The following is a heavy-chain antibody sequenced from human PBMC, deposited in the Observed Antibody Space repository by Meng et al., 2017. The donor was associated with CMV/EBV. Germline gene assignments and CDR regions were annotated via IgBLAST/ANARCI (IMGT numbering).Heavy chain of an antibody. Sequence: QLQLQESGPGLVKPSETLSLTCTVSGGSISSSSYSWGWIRQPPGKGLEWIGSIYYSGSTYYNPSLKSRVTISVDTSKNQFSLKLSSVTAADTAVYYCVTWLWFGELSGYYFDYWGQGTLVTVSS. V-gene: IGHV4-39*07. CDR2: IYYSGST. D-gene: IGHD3-10*01. CDR3: VTWLWFGELSGYYFDY. CDR1: GGSISSSSYS. J-gene: IGHJ4*02.